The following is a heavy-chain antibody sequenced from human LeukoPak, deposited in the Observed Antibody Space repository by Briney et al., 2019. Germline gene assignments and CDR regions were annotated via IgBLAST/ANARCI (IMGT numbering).Heavy chain of an antibody. CDR2: TKKDGSEK. J-gene: IGHJ4*02. Sequence: AGGSLRLSCAASGFTFSSYWMSWVRQAPGKGLEWVANTKKDGSEKYYVDSVKGRFTISRDNAKTSPYLQMNSQRAEDTAVYYCAREGYSPRDGYNFNFDYWGQGTLVTVSS. CDR3: AREGYSPRDGYNFNFDY. D-gene: IGHD5-24*01. V-gene: IGHV3-7*01. CDR1: GFTFSSYW.